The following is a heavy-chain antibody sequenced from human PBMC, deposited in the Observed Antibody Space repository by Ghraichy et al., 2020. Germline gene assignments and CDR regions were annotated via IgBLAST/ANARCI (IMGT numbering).Heavy chain of an antibody. CDR1: GGSISSGDYY. J-gene: IGHJ4*02. Sequence: SETLSLTCTVSGGSISSGDYYWSWIRQPPGKGLEWIGYIYYSGSTYYNPSLKSRVTISVDTSKNQFSLKLSSVTAGDTAVYYCARGPLGELSPYFDYWGQGTLVTVSS. D-gene: IGHD3-16*02. CDR3: ARGPLGELSPYFDY. CDR2: IYYSGST. V-gene: IGHV4-30-4*01.